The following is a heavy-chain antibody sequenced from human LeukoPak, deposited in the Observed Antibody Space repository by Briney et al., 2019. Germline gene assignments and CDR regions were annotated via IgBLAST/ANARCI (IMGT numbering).Heavy chain of an antibody. CDR1: GYSISSGYY. CDR2: IYHSGST. V-gene: IGHV4-38-2*02. D-gene: IGHD3-10*01. Sequence: SETLSLTCTVSGYSISSGYYWGWIRQPPGKGLEWIGSIYHSGSTYYNPSLKSRVTISVDTSKNQFSLKLSSVTAADTAVYYCARDILWFGELTYYYYYYYMDVWGKGTTVTVSS. J-gene: IGHJ6*03. CDR3: ARDILWFGELTYYYYYYYMDV.